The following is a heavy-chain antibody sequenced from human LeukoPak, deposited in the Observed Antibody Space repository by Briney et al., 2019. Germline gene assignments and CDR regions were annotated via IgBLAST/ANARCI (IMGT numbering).Heavy chain of an antibody. V-gene: IGHV1-69*13. CDR1: GGTFSSYA. Sequence: SVKVSCKASGGTFSSYAISWVRQAPGQGLEWMGGIIPIFGTENYAQKFQGRVTITAGESTSTAYMELSSLRSEDTAVYYCARWGIAAAGTVHNWFDPWGQGTLVTVSS. CDR2: IIPIFGTE. D-gene: IGHD6-13*01. CDR3: ARWGIAAAGTVHNWFDP. J-gene: IGHJ5*02.